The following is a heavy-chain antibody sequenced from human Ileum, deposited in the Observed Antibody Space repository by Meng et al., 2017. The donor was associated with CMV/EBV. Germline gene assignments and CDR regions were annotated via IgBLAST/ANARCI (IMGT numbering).Heavy chain of an antibody. CDR2: INPNSGGT. J-gene: IGHJ4*02. D-gene: IGHD6-13*01. CDR3: ARVDDGSSWSYFDY. Sequence: KASGYTFTGYYMHWMRQAPGQGLEWMGWINPNSGGTNYAQKFQGRVTMTRDTSISTAYMELSRLRSDDTAVYYCARVDDGSSWSYFDYWGQGTLVTVSS. V-gene: IGHV1-2*02. CDR1: GYTFTGYY.